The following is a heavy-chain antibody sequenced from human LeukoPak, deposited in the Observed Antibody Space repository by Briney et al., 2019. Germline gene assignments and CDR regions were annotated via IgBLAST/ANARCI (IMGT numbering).Heavy chain of an antibody. J-gene: IGHJ4*02. CDR3: TTYSSVSFLSDC. CDR1: GLTFRNAW. CDR2: IKSKSDDGTA. Sequence: GGSLRLSCAASGLTFRNAWMSWVRQAPGKGLEWVGRIKSKSDDGTAEYAVLVKGRFTISRDDSKNTLFLQMNSLKTEDTAAYYCTTYSSVSFLSDCWGQGTLVTVFS. V-gene: IGHV3-15*05. D-gene: IGHD6-25*01.